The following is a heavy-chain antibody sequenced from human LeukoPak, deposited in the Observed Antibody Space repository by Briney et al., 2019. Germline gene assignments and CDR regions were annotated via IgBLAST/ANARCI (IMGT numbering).Heavy chain of an antibody. D-gene: IGHD2-15*01. J-gene: IGHJ5*02. V-gene: IGHV5-51*01. CDR2: IYPGDSDT. CDR1: GYSFTSYW. CDR3: ARRGSFRYCSGDSCPFNWFDP. Sequence: GESLKISCKGSGYSFTSYWIGWVRQMPGKGLEWMGIIYPGDSDTRYSPSFQGQVTISADKSISTAYLQWSSLKASDTAMYYCARRGSFRYCSGDSCPFNWFDPWGQGTLVTVSS.